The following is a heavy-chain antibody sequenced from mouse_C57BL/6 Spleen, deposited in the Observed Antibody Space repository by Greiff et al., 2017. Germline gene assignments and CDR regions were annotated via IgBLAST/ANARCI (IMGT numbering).Heavy chain of an antibody. Sequence: DVKLVESGGGLVKPGGSLKLSCAASGFTFSDYGMHWVRQAPEKGLEWVAYISSGSSTIYYADTVKGRFTISRDNAKNTLFLQMTSLRSEDTAMYYCARGQIYYYGSGYFDVWGTGTTVTVSS. J-gene: IGHJ1*03. V-gene: IGHV5-17*01. D-gene: IGHD1-1*01. CDR2: ISSGSSTI. CDR3: ARGQIYYYGSGYFDV. CDR1: GFTFSDYG.